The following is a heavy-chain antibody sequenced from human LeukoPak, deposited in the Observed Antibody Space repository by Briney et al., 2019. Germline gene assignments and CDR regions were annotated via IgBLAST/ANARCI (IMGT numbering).Heavy chain of an antibody. CDR1: GFTFSSYS. V-gene: IGHV3-21*01. CDR2: ISSSSSYI. J-gene: IGHJ3*02. D-gene: IGHD6-19*01. CDR3: ARDHSSGWYGYAFDI. Sequence: PGGSLRLSCAASGFTFSSYSMNWVRQAPGKGLEWVSSISSSSSYIYYADSVKGRFTISRDDAKNSPYLQMNSLRAEDTAVYYCARDHSSGWYGYAFDIWGQGTMVTVSP.